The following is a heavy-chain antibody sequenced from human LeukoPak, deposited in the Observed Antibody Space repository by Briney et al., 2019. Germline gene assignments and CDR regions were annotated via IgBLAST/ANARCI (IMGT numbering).Heavy chain of an antibody. CDR2: ISYDGGNK. CDR1: GFTFSSYS. V-gene: IGHV3-30*04. J-gene: IGHJ4*02. CDR3: AKDWTTVVTPKGYYFDS. D-gene: IGHD4-23*01. Sequence: GRSLRLSCAASGFTFSSYSLHWVRQAPGKGLEWVAGISYDGGNKYYADSVKGRLTISRDNSKNTLSLQMDSLRVEDTALYYCAKDWTTVVTPKGYYFDSWGQGTLVTVSS.